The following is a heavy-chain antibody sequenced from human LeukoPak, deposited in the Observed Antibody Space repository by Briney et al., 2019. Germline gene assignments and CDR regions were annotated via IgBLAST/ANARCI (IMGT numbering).Heavy chain of an antibody. CDR2: ITSGFTP. J-gene: IGHJ4*02. V-gene: IGHV3-23*01. D-gene: IGHD1-26*01. Sequence: GGSLSLSCAASGLTFSNYAMSWFRQAPGKGLEWVSGITSGFTPHYADSVKGRFTISRDNSKNTFHLQMNSLRAEDTAVYYCAKDYSDSRVGDVFFEYWGQGTLVTVSS. CDR1: GLTFSNYA. CDR3: AKDYSDSRVGDVFFEY.